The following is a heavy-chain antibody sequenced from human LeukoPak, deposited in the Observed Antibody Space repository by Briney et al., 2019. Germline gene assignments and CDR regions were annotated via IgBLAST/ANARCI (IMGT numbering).Heavy chain of an antibody. CDR2: ISWNSGSI. J-gene: IGHJ4*02. CDR1: GFTFDDYA. V-gene: IGHV3-9*03. D-gene: IGHD3-10*01. CDR3: AKDMTDYYGSGSQSLAFDY. Sequence: GGSLRLSCAASGFTFDDYAMHWVRQAPGKGLEWVSGISWNSGSIGYADSVKGRFTISRDNAKNSLYLQMNSLRAEDMALYYCAKDMTDYYGSGSQSLAFDYWGQGTLVTVSS.